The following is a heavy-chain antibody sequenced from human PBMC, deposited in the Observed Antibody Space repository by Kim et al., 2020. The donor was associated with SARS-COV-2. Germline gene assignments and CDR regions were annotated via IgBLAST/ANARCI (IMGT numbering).Heavy chain of an antibody. J-gene: IGHJ4*02. Sequence: TSLKTRLTISKDTSKNQVVLTMTNMDPVDTATYYCARIFNYYGSGSSFDYWGQGTLVTVSS. CDR3: ARIFNYYGSGSSFDY. V-gene: IGHV2-70*01. D-gene: IGHD3-10*01.